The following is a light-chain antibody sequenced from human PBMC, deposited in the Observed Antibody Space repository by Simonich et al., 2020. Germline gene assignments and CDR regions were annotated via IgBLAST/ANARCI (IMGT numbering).Light chain of an antibody. Sequence: QSALTQPAAVSGSPGQSITISCTGNSSDVGGYNYVSWYQQHPGKAPKPMIYDVSKRPSWVSNSFSGSKSGNTASLTISGLQAEDEADYYCSSYTSSSTWVFGGGTKLTVL. CDR3: SSYTSSSTWV. CDR2: DVS. CDR1: SSDVGGYNY. J-gene: IGLJ3*02. V-gene: IGLV2-14*01.